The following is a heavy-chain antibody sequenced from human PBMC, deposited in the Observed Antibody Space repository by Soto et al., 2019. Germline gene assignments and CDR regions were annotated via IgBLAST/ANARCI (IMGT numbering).Heavy chain of an antibody. V-gene: IGHV1-69*13. J-gene: IGHJ4*02. CDR3: AREFDDSSGYYYGAIDY. CDR1: GGTFSSYA. Sequence: SVKVSCKASGGTFSSYAISWVRQAPGQGLEWMGGIIPIFGTANYAQKFQGRVTITADESTSTAYMELSSLRSEDTAVYYCAREFDDSSGYYYGAIDYWGQGPLVTVSS. D-gene: IGHD3-22*01. CDR2: IIPIFGTA.